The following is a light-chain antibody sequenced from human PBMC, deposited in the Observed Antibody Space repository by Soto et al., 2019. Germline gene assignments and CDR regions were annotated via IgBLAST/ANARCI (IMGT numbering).Light chain of an antibody. CDR3: SSYTTTVL. Sequence: QSALSQPASVSGSPGQSVTISCSGTSRDVHSYNCFSWYHHHPGRAPKLLIYDVSNRPSGVSTRFSGSKSGNTASLKISGLQAEDEADYYCSSYTTTVLFGGGTKLTVL. J-gene: IGLJ2*01. CDR1: SRDVHSYNC. CDR2: DVS. V-gene: IGLV2-14*03.